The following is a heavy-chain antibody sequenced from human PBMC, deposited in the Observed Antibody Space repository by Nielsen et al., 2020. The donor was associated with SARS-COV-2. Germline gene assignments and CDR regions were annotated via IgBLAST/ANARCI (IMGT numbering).Heavy chain of an antibody. CDR3: ARVAGTPPVSYSYFDL. J-gene: IGHJ2*01. D-gene: IGHD6-19*01. CDR1: GSTFSDYY. CDR2: MSGSSSYI. V-gene: IGHV3-11*05. Sequence: GESLKISCAGSGSTFSDYYMSWIRQAPGKGLEWVAQMSGSSSYIHYADSVKGRYTISKDNAKNSLYLQMNSLRAEDTAVYYCARVAGTPPVSYSYFDLWGRGTLVTVSS.